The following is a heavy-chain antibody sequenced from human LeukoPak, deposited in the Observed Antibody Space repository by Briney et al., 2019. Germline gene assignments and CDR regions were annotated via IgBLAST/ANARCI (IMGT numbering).Heavy chain of an antibody. J-gene: IGHJ3*02. CDR1: GGSFSGYY. V-gene: IGHV4-34*01. Sequence: SETLSLTCAVYGGSFSGYYWSWIRQPPGKGLEWIGEINHSGSTNYNPSLKSRVTISVDTSKNQFSLKLSSVTAADTAVYYCARPLDYDSSGYYYPDAFDIWGQGTMVTVSS. D-gene: IGHD3-22*01. CDR3: ARPLDYDSSGYYYPDAFDI. CDR2: INHSGST.